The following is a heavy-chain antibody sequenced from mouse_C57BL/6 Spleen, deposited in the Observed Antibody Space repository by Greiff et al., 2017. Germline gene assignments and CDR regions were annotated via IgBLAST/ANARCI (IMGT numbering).Heavy chain of an antibody. CDR1: GFTFSSYG. V-gene: IGHV5-6*01. Sequence: EVKLVESGGDLVKPGGSLKLSCAASGFTFSSYGMSWVRQTPDKRLEWVATISSGGSYTYYPDSVKGRLTISRDNAKNTLYLQMSSLQYEDTAMYYCARGSYFDYWGQGTTLTVSS. D-gene: IGHD1-1*01. CDR2: ISSGGSYT. CDR3: ARGSYFDY. J-gene: IGHJ2*01.